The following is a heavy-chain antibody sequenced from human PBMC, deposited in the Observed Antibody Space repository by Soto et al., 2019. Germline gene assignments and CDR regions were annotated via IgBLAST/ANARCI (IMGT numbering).Heavy chain of an antibody. D-gene: IGHD6-19*01. Sequence: QVQLVESGGGLVKPGGSLRLSCAASGFIFSDYYMSWIRQAPGKGLEWISYITSSDSTIHYADSVKGRFSISRDNAKNSVYLQINSLRAEDTAVYYCARVGRSGWYVDYWGQGTLVTVSS. CDR2: ITSSDSTI. J-gene: IGHJ4*02. CDR3: ARVGRSGWYVDY. CDR1: GFIFSDYY. V-gene: IGHV3-11*01.